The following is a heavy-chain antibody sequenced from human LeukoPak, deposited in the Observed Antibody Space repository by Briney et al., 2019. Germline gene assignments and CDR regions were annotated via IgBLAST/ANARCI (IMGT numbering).Heavy chain of an antibody. CDR2: MNPNSGNT. V-gene: IGHV1-8*02. CDR1: GFTFTSHD. J-gene: IGHJ4*02. D-gene: IGHD3-22*01. CDR3: ARDGDYYDSSGYDY. Sequence: ASVKVSCKASGFTFTSHDYNWVRQATGQGLEWMGWMNPNSGNTGYAQKFQGRVTMTTGTSTSTAYMELRSLRSEDTAVYYCARDGDYYDSSGYDYWGQGTLVTVSS.